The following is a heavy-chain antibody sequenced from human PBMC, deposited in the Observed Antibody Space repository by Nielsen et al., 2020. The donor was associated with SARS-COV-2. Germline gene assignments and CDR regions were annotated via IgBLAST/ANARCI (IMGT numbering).Heavy chain of an antibody. CDR2: IYIGSTT. D-gene: IGHD1/OR15-1a*01. J-gene: IGHJ4*02. Sequence: GESLKISCAVSGFTVSSNYMSRVRQAPGKGLEWVSVIYIGSTTYYADSVKGRFTISRDNSKNMLYLQMNSLRAEDTAVYYCARRGGTLFFDYWGQGTLVTVSS. CDR3: ARRGGTLFFDY. CDR1: GFTVSSNY. V-gene: IGHV3-66*01.